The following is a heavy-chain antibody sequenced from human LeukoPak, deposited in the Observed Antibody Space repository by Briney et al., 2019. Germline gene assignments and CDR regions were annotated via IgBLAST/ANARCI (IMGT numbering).Heavy chain of an antibody. J-gene: IGHJ4*02. Sequence: GGSLRLSCAVSGFTFSTYAMTWVRQAPGKGLEWVSAISGSGASTYYADSVNGRFTISRDNSKNTLYLQMNSLRAEDTAVYYCAKGKYSSSWFDYWGQGTLVTVSS. CDR3: AKGKYSSSWFDY. CDR2: ISGSGAST. CDR1: GFTFSTYA. D-gene: IGHD6-13*01. V-gene: IGHV3-23*01.